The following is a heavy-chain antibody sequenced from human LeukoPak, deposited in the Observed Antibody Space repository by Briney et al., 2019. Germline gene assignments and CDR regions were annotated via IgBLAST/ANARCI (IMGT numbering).Heavy chain of an antibody. Sequence: GGSLRLSCAASGFTFSSFGMSWVRQAPGKGLEWVSAISSTGGTAYYADSVKGRFTISRDNSKNTLYLQMNSLRAEDTAVYYCARDRAYWFDPWGQGTLVTVSS. CDR1: GFTFSSFG. J-gene: IGHJ5*02. CDR3: ARDRAYWFDP. CDR2: ISSTGGTA. V-gene: IGHV3-23*01.